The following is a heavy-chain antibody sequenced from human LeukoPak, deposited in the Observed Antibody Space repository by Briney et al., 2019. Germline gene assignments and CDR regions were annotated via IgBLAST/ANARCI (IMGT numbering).Heavy chain of an antibody. D-gene: IGHD3-22*01. Sequence: SETLSLTCTVSGGSISSSPYYWGWIRQPPGKGLEWIGSIYYSGTTHYNPSLESRVTISVDTSKNQFSLKLTSVTAADTAVFYCASLGIGYYYFDFWGQGILVTVSS. CDR3: ASLGIGYYYFDF. CDR2: IYYSGTT. J-gene: IGHJ4*02. V-gene: IGHV4-39*07. CDR1: GGSISSSPYY.